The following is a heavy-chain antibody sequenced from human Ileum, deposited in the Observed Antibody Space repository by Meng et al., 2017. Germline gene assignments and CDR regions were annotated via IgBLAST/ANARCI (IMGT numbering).Heavy chain of an antibody. D-gene: IGHD1-1*01. J-gene: IGHJ4*02. CDR3: AKAYNFAFDY. V-gene: IGHV3-72*01. CDR2: IKNRLNSYTT. CDR1: GLTFSDHF. Sequence: GGSLRLSCAASGLTFSDHFMDWVRQAPGKGLEWIGRIKNRLNSYTTEYAAAVRGRFSVSRDDSKNSVYLQMNSLKTEDTAVYYCAKAYNFAFDYWGQGTLVTVSS.